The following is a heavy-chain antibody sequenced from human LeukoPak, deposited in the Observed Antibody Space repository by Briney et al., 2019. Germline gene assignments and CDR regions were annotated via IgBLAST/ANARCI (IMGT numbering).Heavy chain of an antibody. V-gene: IGHV3-21*01. CDR2: ISSSSSYI. J-gene: IGHJ3*02. CDR3: ARPGGGYTDAFDI. D-gene: IGHD1-1*01. Sequence: GGSLRLSCAASGFTFSSYSMNWVRQAPGKGLEWVSSISSSSSYIYYADSVKGRFAISRDNAKNSLYLQMNSLRAEDTAVYYCARPGGGYTDAFDIWGQGTMVTVSS. CDR1: GFTFSSYS.